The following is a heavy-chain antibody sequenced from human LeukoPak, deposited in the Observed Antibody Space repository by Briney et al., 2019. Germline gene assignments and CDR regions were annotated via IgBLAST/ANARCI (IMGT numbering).Heavy chain of an antibody. V-gene: IGHV3-21*01. CDR1: GFTFSSYS. CDR2: ISSSSSYI. Sequence: PGGSLRLSCAASGFTFSSYSMNWVRQAPGKGLEWVSSISSSSSYIYYADSVKGRFTISRDNAKNSLYLQMNSLRAEDTAVCYCARGDFWSGYQDYWGQGTLVTVSS. D-gene: IGHD3-3*01. CDR3: ARGDFWSGYQDY. J-gene: IGHJ4*02.